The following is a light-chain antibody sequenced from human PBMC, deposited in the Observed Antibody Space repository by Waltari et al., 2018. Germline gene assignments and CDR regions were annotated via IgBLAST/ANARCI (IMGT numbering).Light chain of an antibody. Sequence: EIVMTQSPATLSVSPGERATLSCRASQNIRNSLAWYQQKPGQAPRLLISLASTRATGIPARFSGSGSGTQFSLTISSLQHEDFAIYYCQHHSTWPPTFGTGTRV. V-gene: IGKV3D-15*01. J-gene: IGKJ1*01. CDR3: QHHSTWPPT. CDR2: LAS. CDR1: QNIRNS.